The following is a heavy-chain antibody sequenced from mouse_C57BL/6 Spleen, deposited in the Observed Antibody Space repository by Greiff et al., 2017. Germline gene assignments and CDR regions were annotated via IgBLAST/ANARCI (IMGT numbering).Heavy chain of an antibody. Sequence: EVMLVESGGGLVKPGGSLKLSCAASGFTFRDYGMHWVRQAPETGLEWVAYISSGSSTIYYADTVKGRFTISRDNAKNTLFLQMTSLRSEDTAMYYCAILYDYDGGNAMDYWGQGTSVTVSS. V-gene: IGHV5-17*01. D-gene: IGHD2-4*01. CDR2: ISSGSSTI. CDR3: AILYDYDGGNAMDY. CDR1: GFTFRDYG. J-gene: IGHJ4*01.